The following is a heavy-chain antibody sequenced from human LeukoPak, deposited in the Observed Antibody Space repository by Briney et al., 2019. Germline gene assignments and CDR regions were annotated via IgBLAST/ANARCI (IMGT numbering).Heavy chain of an antibody. CDR3: AKRGVVIRVILVGFHKEAYYFDS. J-gene: IGHJ4*02. CDR2: ISDSGGRT. CDR1: GLTLSNYG. Sequence: GGSLRLSCAVSGLTLSNYGMSWVRQAPGKGLEWVAGISDSGGRTNYADSVKGRFTISRDNPKNTLYLQMNSLRAEDAAVYFCAKRGVVIRVILVGFHKEAYYFDSWGQGALVTVSS. D-gene: IGHD3-22*01. V-gene: IGHV3-23*01.